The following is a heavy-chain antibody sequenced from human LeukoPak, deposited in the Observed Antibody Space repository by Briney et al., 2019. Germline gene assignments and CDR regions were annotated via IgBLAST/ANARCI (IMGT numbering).Heavy chain of an antibody. CDR3: AKASSAGDSSSWHY. CDR1: GYTFSSYH. V-gene: IGHV1-46*01. D-gene: IGHD6-13*01. J-gene: IGHJ4*02. Sequence: ASVKVSCKTSGYTFSSYHIHWVRQAPGQGLEWMGIINPSGGSTIYAQKFQGRVTMTRDTSTSTVYMDLTSLRSEDTAVYYCAKASSAGDSSSWHYWGQGTLVTVSS. CDR2: INPSGGST.